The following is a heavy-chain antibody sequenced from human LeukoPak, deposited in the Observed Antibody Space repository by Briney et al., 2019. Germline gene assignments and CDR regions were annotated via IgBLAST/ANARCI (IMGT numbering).Heavy chain of an antibody. Sequence: SETLSLTCTVSGVSISTSSYYWGWIRQPPGKGLEWLGSIYYNGNTYYNPSLRSRVTISVDTSETQFSLQLNSVTAADTAVYYCARAGHCSGGSCYLDYFDYWGQGTLVTVSS. V-gene: IGHV4-39*01. D-gene: IGHD2-15*01. CDR1: GVSISTSSYY. CDR3: ARAGHCSGGSCYLDYFDY. CDR2: IYYNGNT. J-gene: IGHJ4*02.